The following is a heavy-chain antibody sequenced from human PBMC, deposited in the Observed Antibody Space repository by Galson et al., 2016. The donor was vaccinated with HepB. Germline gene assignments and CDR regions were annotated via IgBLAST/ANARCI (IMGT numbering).Heavy chain of an antibody. D-gene: IGHD3-10*01. CDR1: GFIFSSYS. CDR3: GRGAGVGSYIPFDY. J-gene: IGHJ4*02. V-gene: IGHV3-21*06. Sequence: SLRLSCAVSGFIFSSYSMKWVRQAPGKGLEWVSSISSTSDYIYYADSVKGRFAISRDNAKNSVSLQMNSLRAEDTAIYYWGRGAGVGSYIPFDYWGQGILVTVSS. CDR2: ISSTSDYI.